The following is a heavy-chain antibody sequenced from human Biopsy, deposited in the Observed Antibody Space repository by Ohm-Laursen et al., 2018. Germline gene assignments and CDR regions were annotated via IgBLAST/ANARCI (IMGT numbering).Heavy chain of an antibody. CDR2: IHYTGNT. CDR3: ARLGSGDYFPTFFDF. Sequence: TLSLTCTVSSGSIRTGDYYWTWIRQHPGKGLEWIGSIHYTGNTKYNPSLQSRLSMSVDTSKNQFSLKLSSVTAADTAVYYCARLGSGDYFPTFFDFWGQGALVTVSS. CDR1: SGSIRTGDYY. J-gene: IGHJ4*02. D-gene: IGHD5-12*01. V-gene: IGHV4-31*03.